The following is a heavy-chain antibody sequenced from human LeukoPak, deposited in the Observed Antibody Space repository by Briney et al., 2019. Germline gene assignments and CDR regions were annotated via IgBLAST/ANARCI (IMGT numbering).Heavy chain of an antibody. CDR1: GFTVSSNY. Sequence: PGGSLRLSCAASGFTVSSNYMSWVRQAPGKGLEWVSVIYSGGSTYYADSVQGRFTISRDNSKNTLYLQMNSLRAEDTAVYYCARALLYVWGSYREYYFDYWGQGTLVTVSS. D-gene: IGHD3-16*02. CDR3: ARALLYVWGSYREYYFDY. V-gene: IGHV3-66*01. CDR2: IYSGGST. J-gene: IGHJ4*02.